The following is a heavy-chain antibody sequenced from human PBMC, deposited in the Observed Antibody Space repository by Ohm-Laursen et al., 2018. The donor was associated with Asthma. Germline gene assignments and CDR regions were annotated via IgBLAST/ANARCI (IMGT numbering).Heavy chain of an antibody. Sequence: SLRLSCTASGFTFSSYSMNWVRQAPGKGLEWVSSISSSSSYIYYADSVKGRFTISRDNAKNSLYLQMNSLRAEDTAVYYCARDESHGGFDYWGQGTLVTVSS. V-gene: IGHV3-21*01. CDR2: ISSSSSYI. CDR1: GFTFSSYS. D-gene: IGHD2-15*01. CDR3: ARDESHGGFDY. J-gene: IGHJ4*02.